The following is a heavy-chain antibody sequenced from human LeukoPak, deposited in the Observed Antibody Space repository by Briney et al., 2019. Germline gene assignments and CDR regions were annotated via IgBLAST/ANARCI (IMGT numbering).Heavy chain of an antibody. D-gene: IGHD6-19*01. CDR1: GYTFTGYY. Sequence: AASVKVSCKASGYTFTGYYIHWVRQAPGQGPEWMGWINPHSGATNYAQKLQGRVTLTTDTSTSTAYMELRSLTSDDTAVYFCAKGGSTVAGTPGWNWGQGTLVIVSS. CDR3: AKGGSTVAGTPGWN. V-gene: IGHV1-2*02. J-gene: IGHJ4*02. CDR2: INPHSGAT.